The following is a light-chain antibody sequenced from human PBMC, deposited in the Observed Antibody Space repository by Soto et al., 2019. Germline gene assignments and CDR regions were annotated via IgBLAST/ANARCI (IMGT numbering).Light chain of an antibody. Sequence: EIVLTQSPGTLSLSPGERATLSCRASQSVSISYLAWYQQKPGQAPRLLIYGASSRATGIPDRFSGSGSGTDFTLTIRRLEPEDFAVYYCQQYISSPRTFGGGTKVEI. J-gene: IGKJ4*01. CDR1: QSVSISY. CDR2: GAS. V-gene: IGKV3-20*01. CDR3: QQYISSPRT.